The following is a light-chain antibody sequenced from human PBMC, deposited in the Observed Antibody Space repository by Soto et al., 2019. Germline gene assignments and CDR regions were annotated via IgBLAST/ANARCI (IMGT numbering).Light chain of an antibody. V-gene: IGKV1-5*03. CDR1: QSISSW. CDR3: QQYNSFS. CDR2: KAS. J-gene: IGKJ1*01. Sequence: DIQMTQSPSTLSASVGDRVTITCRASQSISSWLAWYQQKPGKAPKLLIYKASSLESGVPSRFSGSGSGTEFTLTISSLQPDDVATYYCQQYNSFSFGQGTKVDIK.